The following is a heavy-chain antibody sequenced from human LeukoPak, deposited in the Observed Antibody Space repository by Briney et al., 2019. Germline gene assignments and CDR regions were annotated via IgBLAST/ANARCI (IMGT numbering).Heavy chain of an antibody. CDR1: GGSFSGYY. V-gene: IGHV4-34*01. Sequence: SETLSLTCAVYGGSFSGYYWSWIRQPPGKGLEWIGEINHSGSTNYNPSPKSRVTISVDTSKNQFSLKLSSVTAADTAVYYCAGPFLGYCSSTSCHTDAFDIWGQGTMVTVSS. D-gene: IGHD2-2*01. J-gene: IGHJ3*02. CDR3: AGPFLGYCSSTSCHTDAFDI. CDR2: INHSGST.